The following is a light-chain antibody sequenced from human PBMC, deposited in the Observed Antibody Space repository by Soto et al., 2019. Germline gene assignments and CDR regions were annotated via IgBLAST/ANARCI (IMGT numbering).Light chain of an antibody. Sequence: DIQMTQSPSSLSASVGERVSITCQASQDIGNYLNWYQQKPGEAPKLLIHDASILETGVPSRFSGSGSGTHCIFAISSLQPQDTGTFYCQQFGNLPRTFGRGTKL. CDR1: QDIGNY. V-gene: IGKV1-33*01. CDR3: QQFGNLPRT. J-gene: IGKJ2*01. CDR2: DAS.